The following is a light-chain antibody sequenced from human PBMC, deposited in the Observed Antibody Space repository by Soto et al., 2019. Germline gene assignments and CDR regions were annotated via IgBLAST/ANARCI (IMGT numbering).Light chain of an antibody. CDR3: QQYKDWPPIT. Sequence: VVMTQSPATLSVSPGEGATLSCRASQNVGNRVAWYQQTAGQGPRLLIYDASARPLGVPDRFSGGGSGTDFTLTISSLQSEDAAVYFCQQYKDWPPITFGGGTKVEVK. CDR2: DAS. CDR1: QNVGNR. J-gene: IGKJ4*01. V-gene: IGKV3-15*01.